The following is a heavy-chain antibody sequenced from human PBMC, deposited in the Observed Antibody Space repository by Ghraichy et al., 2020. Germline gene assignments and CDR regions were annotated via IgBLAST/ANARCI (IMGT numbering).Heavy chain of an antibody. CDR1: GFTFSSYA. Sequence: GGSLRLSCAASGFTFSSYAMSWVRQAPGKGLEWVSAISGSGGSIYYADSVKGRFTISRDNSKNTLYLQMNSLRAEDTAVYYCAKSHLGHDYYYYGMDVWGQGTTVTVSS. CDR3: AKSHLGHDYYYYGMDV. J-gene: IGHJ6*02. CDR2: ISGSGGSI. V-gene: IGHV3-23*01.